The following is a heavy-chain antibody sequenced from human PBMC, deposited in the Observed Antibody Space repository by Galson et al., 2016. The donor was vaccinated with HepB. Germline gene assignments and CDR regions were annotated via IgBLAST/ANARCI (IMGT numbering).Heavy chain of an antibody. Sequence: SVKVSCKASGYTFSGHYIHWVRQAPGQGLEWMGWINPTSGGTIYAQKFQGRVTMTRDTSTSTASMGLSGLRSDATAVYFCARDQMDLEKWTGEKWFDSWGQATLGTVSA. CDR1: GYTFSGHY. CDR3: ARDQMDLEKWTGEKWFDS. D-gene: IGHD3-3*01. CDR2: INPTSGGT. J-gene: IGHJ5*01. V-gene: IGHV1-2*02.